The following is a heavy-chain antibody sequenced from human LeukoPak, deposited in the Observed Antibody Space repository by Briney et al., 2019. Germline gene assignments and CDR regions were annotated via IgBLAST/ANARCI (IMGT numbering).Heavy chain of an antibody. V-gene: IGHV3-7*03. D-gene: IGHD3-3*01. Sequence: PGGSLRLSCAASGFTFSSYSMNWVRQAPGKGLEWVANIKQDGSEKSYVDSVKGRFTISRDNAKNSLYLQMNSLRAEDTAVYYCASHQYYDFWSRQSGMDVWGQGTTVTVSS. CDR3: ASHQYYDFWSRQSGMDV. CDR1: GFTFSSYS. J-gene: IGHJ6*02. CDR2: IKQDGSEK.